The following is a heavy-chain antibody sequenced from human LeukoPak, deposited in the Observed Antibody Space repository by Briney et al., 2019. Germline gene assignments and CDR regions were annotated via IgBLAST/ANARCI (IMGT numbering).Heavy chain of an antibody. CDR2: IYYSGST. CDR1: GGSVSSGSYY. V-gene: IGHV4-61*01. CDR3: ARMYYDFWSGYYLGGSSQAY. D-gene: IGHD3-3*01. Sequence: SETLSLTCTVSGGSVSSGSYYWSWIRQPPGKGLEWIGYIYYSGSTNYNPSLKSRVTISVDTSKNQFSLKLSSVTAADTAVYYCARMYYDFWSGYYLGGSSQAYWGQGTLVTVSS. J-gene: IGHJ4*02.